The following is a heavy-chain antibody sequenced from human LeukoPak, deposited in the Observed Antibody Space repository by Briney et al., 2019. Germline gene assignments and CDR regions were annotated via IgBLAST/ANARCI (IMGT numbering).Heavy chain of an antibody. D-gene: IGHD3-22*01. J-gene: IGHJ4*02. CDR3: AKDWGSSGYYYPPYFDY. CDR1: GFTFSSYA. CDR2: ISGSGGST. Sequence: AGGSLRLSCAASGFTFSSYAMSWVRQAPGKGLEWVSAISGSGGSTYYADSVKGRFTISRDNSKNTLYLQMNSLRAEDTAVYYCAKDWGSSGYYYPPYFDYWGQGTLVTVSS. V-gene: IGHV3-23*01.